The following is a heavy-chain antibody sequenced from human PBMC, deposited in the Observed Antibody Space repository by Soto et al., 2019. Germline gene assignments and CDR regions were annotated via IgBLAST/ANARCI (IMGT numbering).Heavy chain of an antibody. J-gene: IGHJ6*02. CDR3: AKGIWVPYGMDV. CDR2: ISYDGSNK. Sequence: QVQLVESGGGVVQPGRSLRLSCAASGFTFSSYGMHWVRQAPGKGLEWVAVISYDGSNKYYADSVKGRFTISRDNSKNTLYLQMNSLRAEDTAVYDCAKGIWVPYGMDVWGQGTTVTVSS. V-gene: IGHV3-30*18. CDR1: GFTFSSYG. D-gene: IGHD2-15*01.